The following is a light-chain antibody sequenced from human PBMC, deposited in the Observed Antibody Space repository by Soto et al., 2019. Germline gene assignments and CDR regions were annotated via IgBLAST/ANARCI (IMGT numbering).Light chain of an antibody. CDR3: QQSYSTPIT. CDR1: QSISSY. CDR2: AAS. J-gene: IGKJ5*01. V-gene: IGKV1-39*01. Sequence: DIQMTQSPSSLSASVGDRVTITCRASQSISSYLNRYQQKPGKAPKLLIYAASSLQSGVPSRFSGSGSGTEFTLTISSLQPEDFATYYCQQSYSTPITFGQGTRLEIK.